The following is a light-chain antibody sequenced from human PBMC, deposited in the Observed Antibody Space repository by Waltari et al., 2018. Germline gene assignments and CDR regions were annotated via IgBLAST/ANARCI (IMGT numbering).Light chain of an antibody. CDR2: QDN. J-gene: IGLJ2*01. CDR3: QAWDSTTVV. CDR1: NLGDKF. V-gene: IGLV3-1*01. Sequence: SYELTQPPSVSVSPGQTASITCSGDNLGDKFACWYQQKPGQSPLLVIYQDNNRPSGIPGRFSGSNSGNTATLTISGTQAMDEGDYYCQAWDSTTVVFGGGTKLTVL.